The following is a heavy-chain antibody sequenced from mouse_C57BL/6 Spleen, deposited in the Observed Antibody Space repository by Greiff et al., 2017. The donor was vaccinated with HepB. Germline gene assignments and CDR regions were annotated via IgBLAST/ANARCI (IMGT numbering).Heavy chain of an antibody. CDR3: ARSANWDSYWYFDV. J-gene: IGHJ1*03. CDR2: IRNKANGYTT. D-gene: IGHD4-1*01. Sequence: EVKLEESGGGLVQPGGSLSLSCAASGFTFTDYYMSWVRQPPGKALEWLGFIRNKANGYTTEYSASVKGRFTISRDNSQSILYLQMNALRAEDSATYYCARSANWDSYWYFDVWGTGTTVTVSS. V-gene: IGHV7-3*01. CDR1: GFTFTDYY.